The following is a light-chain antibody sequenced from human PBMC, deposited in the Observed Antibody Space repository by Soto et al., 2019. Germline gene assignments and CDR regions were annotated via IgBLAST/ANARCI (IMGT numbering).Light chain of an antibody. V-gene: IGLV2-14*03. CDR1: NNDIGTYNY. CDR3: SSFPSKRMYV. J-gene: IGLJ1*01. Sequence: VLTQSTSVTVSLGQSTTISSTGNNNDIGTYNYVYWYQQHPGRAPRLLIHGVTTRPSGISGRFSASKSGLTASLSISGFQPEDEAGYYCSSFPSKRMYVFGPGTNVTVL. CDR2: GVT.